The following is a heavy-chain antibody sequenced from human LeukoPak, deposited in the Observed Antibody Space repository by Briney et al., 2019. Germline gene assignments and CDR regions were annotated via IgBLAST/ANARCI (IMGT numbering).Heavy chain of an antibody. CDR1: GGSISSGSYY. CDR2: IYTSGST. V-gene: IGHV4-61*02. J-gene: IGHJ3*02. Sequence: SETLSLTCTVSGGSISSGSYYWSWIRQPAGKGLEWIGRIYTSGSTNYNPSLKSRVTISVDTSKNQFSLKLSSVTAADTAVYYCARDSDNWNPLGGNDAFDIWGQGTMVTVSS. CDR3: ARDSDNWNPLGGNDAFDI. D-gene: IGHD1-20*01.